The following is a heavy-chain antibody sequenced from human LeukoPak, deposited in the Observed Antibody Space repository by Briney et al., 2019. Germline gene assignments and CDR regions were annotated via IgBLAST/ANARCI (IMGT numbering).Heavy chain of an antibody. CDR1: GYIFTQYG. CDR3: ARRTGYNYYYMDV. CDR2: ISTYTGNT. D-gene: IGHD3/OR15-3a*01. Sequence: ASVKVSCXASGYIFTQYGISWVRQAPGQGLEWMASISTYTGNTNCAQNFQGRVTMTTDTSTSTAYMELRSLRSDDTAVYYCARRTGYNYYYMDVWGQGTTVTVSS. J-gene: IGHJ6*03. V-gene: IGHV1-18*01.